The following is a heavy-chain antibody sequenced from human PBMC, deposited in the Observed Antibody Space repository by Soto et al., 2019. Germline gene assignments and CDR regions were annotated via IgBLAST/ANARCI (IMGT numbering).Heavy chain of an antibody. J-gene: IGHJ6*02. CDR2: ISSSGSTI. V-gene: IGHV3-11*01. Sequence: GGSLRLSCAASGFTFSDYYMSWIRQAPGKGLEWVSYISSSGSTIYYADSVKGRFTISRDNAKNSLYLQMSSLRAEDTAVYYCARLKSDYYYYYGMDVWGQGTTVTVSS. CDR3: ARLKSDYYYYYGMDV. CDR1: GFTFSDYY.